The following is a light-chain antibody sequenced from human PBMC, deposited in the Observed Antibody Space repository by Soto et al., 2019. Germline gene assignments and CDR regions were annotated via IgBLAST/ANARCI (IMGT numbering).Light chain of an antibody. J-gene: IGLJ1*01. Sequence: SYELTQAPSVSVAPGQTARITCGGNTIGSKSVHWYQQKPGQAPVLVVYDDSDRPSGIPERFAGSNSGNTATLNISMVDGGDEADYYCQVWDSSRGNPGVFGTGTKVTVL. CDR1: TIGSKS. V-gene: IGLV3-21*02. CDR3: QVWDSSRGNPGV. CDR2: DDS.